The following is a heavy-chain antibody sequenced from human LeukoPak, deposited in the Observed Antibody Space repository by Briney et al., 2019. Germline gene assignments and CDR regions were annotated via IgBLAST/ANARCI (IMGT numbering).Heavy chain of an antibody. D-gene: IGHD2-15*01. V-gene: IGHV3-9*01. CDR1: GFTFNDYA. CDR2: ISWNSGII. J-gene: IGHJ4*02. Sequence: GGSLTLSCAASGFTFNDYAMHWVRHAPGKGLEGVSGISWNSGIIDYADSVKGRFTISRANAKNSLFLQMNSLRVEDTAFYFCVKDSGWGPLATPLWGQGTRVTVSS. CDR3: VKDSGWGPLATPL.